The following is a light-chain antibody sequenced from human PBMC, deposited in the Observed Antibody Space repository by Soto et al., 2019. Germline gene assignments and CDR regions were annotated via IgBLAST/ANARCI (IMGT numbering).Light chain of an antibody. CDR1: QGIRID. CDR2: AAS. V-gene: IGKV1-6*01. CDR3: QQYNSYRA. J-gene: IGKJ1*01. Sequence: AIQMTQSPSSLSAAVGDRVTITCRASQGIRIDLGWYQQKPVKAPKLLIYAASTLQTGVPSRFSGSGSGTDFTLTISSLQPEDFATYYCQQYNSYRAFGQGTKVDIK.